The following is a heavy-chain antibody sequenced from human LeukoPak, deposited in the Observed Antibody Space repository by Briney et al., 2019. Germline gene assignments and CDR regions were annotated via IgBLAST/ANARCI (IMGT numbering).Heavy chain of an antibody. Sequence: GASVKVSCKASGGTFSSYAISWVRQAPGQGLEWMGGIIPIFGTANYAQKFQGRVTITADESTSTAYMELSSLRSEDTAVYYCARRAYCGGDCYSDDAFDIWGQGTMVTVSS. V-gene: IGHV1-69*13. CDR2: IIPIFGTA. CDR1: GGTFSSYA. D-gene: IGHD2-21*02. J-gene: IGHJ3*02. CDR3: ARRAYCGGDCYSDDAFDI.